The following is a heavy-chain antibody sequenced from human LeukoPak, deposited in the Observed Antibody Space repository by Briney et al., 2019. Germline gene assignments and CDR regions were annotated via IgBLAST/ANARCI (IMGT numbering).Heavy chain of an antibody. CDR3: ARAVEWLPYYFDY. J-gene: IGHJ4*02. V-gene: IGHV4-59*01. CDR2: IYYSGSI. D-gene: IGHD6-19*01. CDR1: GGSISSYY. Sequence: SGTLSLTCAVSGGSISSYYWSWIRQPPGKGLEWIGYIYYSGSINYNPSLKSRVTISVDTSKNQFSLKLSSVTAADTAVYYCARAVEWLPYYFDYWGQGTLVTVSS.